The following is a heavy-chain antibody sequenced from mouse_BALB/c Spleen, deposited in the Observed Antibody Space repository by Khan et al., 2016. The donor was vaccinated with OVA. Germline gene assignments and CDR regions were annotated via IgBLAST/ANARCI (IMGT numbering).Heavy chain of an antibody. J-gene: IGHJ2*01. CDR3: ARIYGGDFDY. V-gene: IGHV3-2*02. Sequence: EVQLQESGPGLVKPSQSLSLTCTVTGYSITSDYAWNWIRQFPGNKLEWMGYISYSGNTKYNTSLKSRMSIIRDTSENQFFLQLNSVTIEDTATYYCARIYGGDFDYWGQGTTLTVSS. CDR2: ISYSGNT. D-gene: IGHD1-1*01. CDR1: GYSITSDYA.